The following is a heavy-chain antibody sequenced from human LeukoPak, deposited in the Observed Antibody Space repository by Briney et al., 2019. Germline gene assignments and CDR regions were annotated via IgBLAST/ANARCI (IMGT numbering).Heavy chain of an antibody. CDR2: ISSSSSYI. CDR1: GFTFSSYS. Sequence: GGSLRLSCAASGFTFSSYSMNWVRQAPGKGLEWVSSISSSSSYIYYADSVKGRFTISRDNAKNSLYLQMNSLRAEDTAVYYCARIPVGATPNWFGPWGQGTLVTVSS. J-gene: IGHJ5*02. CDR3: ARIPVGATPNWFGP. V-gene: IGHV3-21*01. D-gene: IGHD1-26*01.